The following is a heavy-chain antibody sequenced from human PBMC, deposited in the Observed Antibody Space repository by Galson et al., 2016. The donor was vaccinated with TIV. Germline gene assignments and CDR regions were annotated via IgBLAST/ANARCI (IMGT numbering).Heavy chain of an antibody. Sequence: SLRLSCAASGFTFNSYAMNWVRQAPGKGLEWVAVISYDGSNNADSVKGRFTISRDKSKNSLYLQMNSLRAEDTAVYYCASTVATVFGVVISNWYFDLWGRGTLVAVSS. CDR2: ISYDGSN. D-gene: IGHD3-3*01. CDR1: GFTFNSYA. J-gene: IGHJ2*01. CDR3: ASTVATVFGVVISNWYFDL. V-gene: IGHV3-30-3*01.